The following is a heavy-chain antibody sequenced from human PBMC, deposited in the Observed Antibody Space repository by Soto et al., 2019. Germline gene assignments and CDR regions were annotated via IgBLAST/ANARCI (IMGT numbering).Heavy chain of an antibody. CDR3: ARAQSGAADF. Sequence: QVQLQESGPGLVEPSETLSLTCTVSGDSMSTYYWNWIRQSAEKGLEWIGRISATGTTTYIPSLKSRISLSVDTSKTEFSLNLKFVTAADTAVYFCARAQSGAADFWRQGTMVTVSS. D-gene: IGHD7-27*01. J-gene: IGHJ3*01. V-gene: IGHV4-4*07. CDR1: GDSMSTYY. CDR2: ISATGTT.